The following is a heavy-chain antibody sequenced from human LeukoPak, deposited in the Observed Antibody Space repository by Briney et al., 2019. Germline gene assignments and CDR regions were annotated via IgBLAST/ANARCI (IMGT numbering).Heavy chain of an antibody. V-gene: IGHV4-4*07. CDR1: GGSISSYY. D-gene: IGHD2-15*01. CDR2: IYTSGRI. Sequence: SSETLSLTCTVSGGSISSYYWSWIRQPAGKGLEWLGLIYTSGRINYNSSLKSRLTISVDTSKNQFSLELRSVTAADTAVYYCARVLGGGSPGWGQGTLVTVSS. CDR3: ARVLGGGSPG. J-gene: IGHJ4*02.